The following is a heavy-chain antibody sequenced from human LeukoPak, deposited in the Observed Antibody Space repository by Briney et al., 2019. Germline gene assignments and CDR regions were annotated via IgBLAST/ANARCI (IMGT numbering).Heavy chain of an antibody. V-gene: IGHV1-18*01. D-gene: IGHD3-10*02. CDR2: ISTYDDGT. CDR3: ARDFLRYVLGYFVDIFDI. Sequence: ASVKVSCTAFGYTFTSCGISWVRHAPGEGLEWMGWISTYDDGTSSAPNFQGRVTLTKDTSTNTVYMELTSLRSDDTATYYCARDFLRYVLGYFVDIFDIWGQGTMVTVFS. CDR1: GYTFTSCG. J-gene: IGHJ3*02.